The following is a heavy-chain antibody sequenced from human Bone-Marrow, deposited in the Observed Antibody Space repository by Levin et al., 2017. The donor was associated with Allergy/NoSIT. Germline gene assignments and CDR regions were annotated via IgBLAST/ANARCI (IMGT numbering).Heavy chain of an antibody. V-gene: IGHV1-69*04. D-gene: IGHD3-22*01. Sequence: SVKVSCKASGGSFTSSTLSWVRQAPGQGLEWVGRVIPLLGVPDYAQKFQGRVTISADTSTTTVYMELSSLRSEDTAMYCCARERGDFYDSSTFHSNFDYWGQGTLVTVSS. CDR2: VIPLLGVP. CDR3: ARERGDFYDSSTFHSNFDY. CDR1: GGSFTSST. J-gene: IGHJ4*02.